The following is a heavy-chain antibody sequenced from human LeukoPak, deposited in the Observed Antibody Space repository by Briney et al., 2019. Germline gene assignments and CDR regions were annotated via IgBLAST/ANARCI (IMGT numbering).Heavy chain of an antibody. Sequence: PGGSLRLSCSASGFTFSGYSMNWVRQAPGKGLEWVSYISSSSGSIYYADSVKGRFTISRDNAKNSLYLQMNSLRAEDTALYYCAKGIAVAGSDGTLDYWGQGTLVTVSS. J-gene: IGHJ4*02. CDR2: ISSSSGSI. D-gene: IGHD6-19*01. CDR1: GFTFSGYS. V-gene: IGHV3-48*01. CDR3: AKGIAVAGSDGTLDY.